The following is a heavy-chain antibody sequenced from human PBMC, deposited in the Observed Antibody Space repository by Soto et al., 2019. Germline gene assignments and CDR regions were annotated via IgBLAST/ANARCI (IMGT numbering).Heavy chain of an antibody. J-gene: IGHJ4*02. CDR2: MYWDDDK. CDR1: FFSLDTSGVG. Sequence: QLTLKESGPTVVNPTPTLTLTCTFSFFSLDTSGVGVGWSRQPPGKALEWLALMYWDDDKRYNPALKSRLTVYKDTSKNQVVLTMTNMEPVDTATYYCARRPREYSGSLLGGYFDYWGQGTLVTVSS. V-gene: IGHV2-5*02. D-gene: IGHD5-12*01. CDR3: ARRPREYSGSLLGGYFDY.